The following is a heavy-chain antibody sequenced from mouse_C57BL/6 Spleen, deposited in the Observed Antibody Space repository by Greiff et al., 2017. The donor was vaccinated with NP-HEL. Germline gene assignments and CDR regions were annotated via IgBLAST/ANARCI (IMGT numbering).Heavy chain of an antibody. CDR3: ARRGFITTVVAKVYYAMDY. D-gene: IGHD1-1*01. CDR2: IDPSDSYT. V-gene: IGHV1-69*01. CDR1: GYTFTSYW. Sequence: QVQLQQPGAELVMPGASVKLSCKASGYTFTSYWMHWVKQRPGQDLEWIGEIDPSDSYTNYNQKFKGKSTLTVDKSSSTAYMQLSSLTSEDSAVYYCARRGFITTVVAKVYYAMDYWGQGTSVTVSS. J-gene: IGHJ4*01.